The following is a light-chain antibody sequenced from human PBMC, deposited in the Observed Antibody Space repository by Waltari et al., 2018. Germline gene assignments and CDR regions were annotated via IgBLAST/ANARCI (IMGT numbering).Light chain of an antibody. J-gene: IGKJ5*01. CDR3: QQRSDWPIT. V-gene: IGKV3-11*01. CDR2: DAS. CDR1: QSISSQ. Sequence: EIVLTQSPATLSLSPGERATLSCRASQSISSQLAWYQQRPGQAPRLLIHDASNRATGIPGRFSGSGSGTDFTLTINSLESEDFAVYYCQQRSDWPITFGQGTRLEIK.